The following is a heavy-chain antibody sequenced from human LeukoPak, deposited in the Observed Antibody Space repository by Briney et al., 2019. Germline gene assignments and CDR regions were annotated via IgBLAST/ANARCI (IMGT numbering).Heavy chain of an antibody. D-gene: IGHD5-24*01. Sequence: SETLPLTCTVSGGSISSYYWSWIRQPPGKGLEWIGYIYYSGSTNYNPSLKSRVTISVDTSKNQFSLKLSSVTAADTAVYYCAREASDGYNSGPFDYWGQGTLVTVSS. V-gene: IGHV4-59*01. CDR1: GGSISSYY. CDR3: AREASDGYNSGPFDY. CDR2: IYYSGST. J-gene: IGHJ4*02.